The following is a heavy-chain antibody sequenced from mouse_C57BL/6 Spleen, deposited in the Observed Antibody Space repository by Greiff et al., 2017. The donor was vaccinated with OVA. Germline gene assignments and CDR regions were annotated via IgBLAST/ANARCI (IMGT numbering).Heavy chain of an antibody. J-gene: IGHJ4*01. Sequence: DVMLVESEGGLVQPGSSMKLSCTASGFTFSDYYMAWVRQVPEKGLEWVANINHDGSSTYYLDSLKSRFIISRDNAKNILYLQMSSLKSEDTATYYCARGYYYGSSYVDAMDYWGQGTSVTVSS. D-gene: IGHD1-1*01. CDR3: ARGYYYGSSYVDAMDY. V-gene: IGHV5-16*01. CDR1: GFTFSDYY. CDR2: INHDGSST.